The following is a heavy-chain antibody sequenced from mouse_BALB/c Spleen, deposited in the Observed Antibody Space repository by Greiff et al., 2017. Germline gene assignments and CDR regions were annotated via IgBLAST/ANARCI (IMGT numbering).Heavy chain of an antibody. D-gene: IGHD1-2*01. CDR1: GFTFSSFG. Sequence: DVMLVESGGGLVQPGGSRKLSCAASGFTFSSFGMHWVRQAPEKGLEWVAYISSGSSTIYYADTVKGRFTISRDNPKNTLFLQMTSLRSEDTAMYYCAREGHYYGFYAMDYWGQGTSVTVSS. V-gene: IGHV5-17*02. CDR3: AREGHYYGFYAMDY. CDR2: ISSGSSTI. J-gene: IGHJ4*01.